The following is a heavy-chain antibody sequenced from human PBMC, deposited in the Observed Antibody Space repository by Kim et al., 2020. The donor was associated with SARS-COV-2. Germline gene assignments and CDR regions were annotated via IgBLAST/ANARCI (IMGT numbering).Heavy chain of an antibody. J-gene: IGHJ4*01. CDR3: ARERGPAFGLGKEVDH. CDR1: GFPFSSYS. CDR2: IAGDSGIT. Sequence: GGSLRLSCVGTGFPFSSYSMNWVRQAPGKGLEWISYIAGDSGITYYADSVEGRFTISRDNAENTVFLQVNILREEDTAVYYCARERGPAFGLGKEVDHWG. D-gene: IGHD3-16*01. V-gene: IGHV3-48*02.